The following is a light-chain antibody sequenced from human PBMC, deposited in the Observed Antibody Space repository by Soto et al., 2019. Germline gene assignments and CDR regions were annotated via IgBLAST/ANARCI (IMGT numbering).Light chain of an antibody. CDR2: AAS. J-gene: IGKJ1*01. Sequence: IQMTQSPSSLSASVGDRVTITCRASQSISASLNWYQQKPGKAPKLLIYAASSLQSGVPSRFSGSGSGTDFTLTISSLQPEDFATYYCQQSYTTPRTFGQGTRVEIK. CDR1: QSISAS. CDR3: QQSYTTPRT. V-gene: IGKV1-39*01.